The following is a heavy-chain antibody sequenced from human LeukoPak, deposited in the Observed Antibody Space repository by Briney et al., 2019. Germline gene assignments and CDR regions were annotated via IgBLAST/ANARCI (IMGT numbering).Heavy chain of an antibody. J-gene: IGHJ4*02. CDR1: GFTFSSYE. CDR2: ISSSGSTI. CDR3: GRLGVGAFQGFDY. D-gene: IGHD1-26*01. V-gene: IGHV3-48*03. Sequence: QPGGSLRLSCAASGFTFSSYEMNWVRQPPGKGLEWVSYISSSGSTIYNPDSVKGRSTISRDNAKISLYLQMNSLRAEDTVGYYWGRLGVGAFQGFDYWGQGTLVTVSS.